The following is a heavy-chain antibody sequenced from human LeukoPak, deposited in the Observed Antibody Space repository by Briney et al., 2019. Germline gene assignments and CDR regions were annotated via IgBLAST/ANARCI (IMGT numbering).Heavy chain of an antibody. CDR2: IYHSGST. V-gene: IGHV4-30-2*01. Sequence: SETLSLTCTVSGGSISSGGYYWSWIRQPPGEGLEWIGYIYHSGSTYYNPSLKSRVTISVDTSKNQFSLKLSSVTAADTAVYYCARDHTAGEYNWFDPWGQGTLVTVSS. CDR1: GGSISSGGYY. CDR3: ARDHTAGEYNWFDP. D-gene: IGHD5-18*01. J-gene: IGHJ5*02.